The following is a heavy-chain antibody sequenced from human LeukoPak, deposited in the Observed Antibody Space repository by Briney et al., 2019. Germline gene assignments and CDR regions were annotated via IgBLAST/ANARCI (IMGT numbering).Heavy chain of an antibody. V-gene: IGHV3-11*01. D-gene: IGHD6-19*01. CDR2: ISSSGSRV. J-gene: IGHJ4*02. Sequence: GGSLRLSCAASGFTFSEYYMTWIRQAPGKGLEWVSYISSSGSRVYYADSAKGRFTISRDNAKNSLYLQMNSLRADDTAVYYCASNGGAVAKTTEFDYWGQGTLVTVSS. CDR3: ASNGGAVAKTTEFDY. CDR1: GFTFSEYY.